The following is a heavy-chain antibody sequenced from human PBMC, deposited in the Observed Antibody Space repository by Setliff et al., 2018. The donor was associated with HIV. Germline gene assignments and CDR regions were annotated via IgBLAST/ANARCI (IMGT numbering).Heavy chain of an antibody. J-gene: IGHJ6*03. CDR3: ARDRTPQNWGSRGYYYMDV. CDR1: GYTFSGYY. D-gene: IGHD7-27*01. V-gene: IGHV1-2*02. Sequence: ASVKVSCKASGYTFSGYYLHWVRRAHGQGLEWMGWINPNSGGTNYAQKFQGRVTMTRDTSISTVYMELSRLRSDDTAVYYCARDRTPQNWGSRGYYYMDVWGKGTTVTVSS. CDR2: INPNSGGT.